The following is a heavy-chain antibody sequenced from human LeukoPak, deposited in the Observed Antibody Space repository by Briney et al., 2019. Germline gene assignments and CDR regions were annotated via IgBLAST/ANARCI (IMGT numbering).Heavy chain of an antibody. V-gene: IGHV3-30*02. CDR2: IRYDGSNK. J-gene: IGHJ4*02. CDR1: GFTFSSYA. CDR3: AKDITVSGSYDY. Sequence: PGGSLRLSCAASGFTFSSYAMHWVRQAPGKGLEWVAFIRYDGSNKYYADSVKGRFTISRDNSKNTLYLQMNSLRAEDTAVYYCAKDITVSGSYDYWGQGTLVTVSS. D-gene: IGHD1-26*01.